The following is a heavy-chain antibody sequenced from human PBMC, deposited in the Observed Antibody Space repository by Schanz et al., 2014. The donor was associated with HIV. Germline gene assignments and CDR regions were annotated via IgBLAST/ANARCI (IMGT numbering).Heavy chain of an antibody. CDR2: SIPLFGTS. J-gene: IGHJ4*02. CDR3: ARDSPVAAGALDY. CDR1: GGTFINYA. Sequence: QVQLVQSGAEVTKPGSSVKVFCRASGGTFINYAFSWVRQAPGQGLEWMGGSIPLFGTSNYAQKFQGRATITADESTSTAYMELSSLRSEDTAVYYCARDSPVAAGALDYWGQGTLVTVSS. V-gene: IGHV1-69*01. D-gene: IGHD6-13*01.